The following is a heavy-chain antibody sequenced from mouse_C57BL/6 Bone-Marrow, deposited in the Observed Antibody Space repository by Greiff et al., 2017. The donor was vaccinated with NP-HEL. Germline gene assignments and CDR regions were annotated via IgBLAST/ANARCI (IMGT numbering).Heavy chain of an antibody. CDR2: ISSGSSTI. V-gene: IGHV5-17*01. D-gene: IGHD1-1*01. J-gene: IGHJ4*01. Sequence: EVKLVESGGGLVKPGGSLKLSCAASGFTFSDYGMHWVRQAPEKGLEWVAYISSGSSTIYYADTVQGRFTISRDNAKNTLFLQMTSLRSEDTAMYYCARPITTVGAAEDWYAMDYGGQGTSVTVSS. CDR3: ARPITTVGAAEDWYAMDY. CDR1: GFTFSDYG.